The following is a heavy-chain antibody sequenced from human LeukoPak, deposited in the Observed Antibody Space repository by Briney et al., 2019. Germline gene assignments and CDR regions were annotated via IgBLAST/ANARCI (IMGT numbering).Heavy chain of an antibody. D-gene: IGHD3-10*01. J-gene: IGHJ3*02. Sequence: PGGSLRLSCAASGFTFSSYAMSWVRQAPGKGLEWVSAISGSGGSTYYADSVKGRFTISGDNSKNTLYLQMNSLRAEDTAVYYCAKDRRSYYYGSGSQDDAFDIWGQGTMVTVSS. CDR3: AKDRRSYYYGSGSQDDAFDI. CDR1: GFTFSSYA. V-gene: IGHV3-23*01. CDR2: ISGSGGST.